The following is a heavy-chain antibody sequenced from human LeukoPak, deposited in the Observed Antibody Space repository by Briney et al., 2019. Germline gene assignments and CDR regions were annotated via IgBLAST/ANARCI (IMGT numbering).Heavy chain of an antibody. CDR2: IYTSGST. D-gene: IGHD3-10*01. Sequence: PSETLSLTCTVSGGSISSGSYYWSWIRQPAGKGLEWIGRIYTSGSTNYNPSLKSRVPISVDTSKNQFSLKLSSVTAADTAVYYCARIGVRGYGWWGQGTLVTVSS. CDR3: ARIGVRGYGW. J-gene: IGHJ4*02. V-gene: IGHV4-61*02. CDR1: GGSISSGSYY.